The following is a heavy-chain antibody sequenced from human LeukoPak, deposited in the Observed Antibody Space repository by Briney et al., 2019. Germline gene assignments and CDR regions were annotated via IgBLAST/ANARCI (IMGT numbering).Heavy chain of an antibody. V-gene: IGHV3-23*05. Sequence: GGSLRLSCAASGFPFSTYDMSWVRQAPGKGLEWVSVIHGSNSRTFYADSVKGRFTISRDNSKNTLFLQMNSLRAEDTAVYYCTKGAWLDYWGQGTLVTVSS. CDR2: IHGSNSRT. CDR3: TKGAWLDY. CDR1: GFPFSTYD. J-gene: IGHJ4*02. D-gene: IGHD1-26*01.